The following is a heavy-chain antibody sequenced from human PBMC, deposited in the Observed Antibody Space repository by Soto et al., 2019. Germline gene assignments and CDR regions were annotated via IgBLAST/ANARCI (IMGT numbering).Heavy chain of an antibody. CDR2: ISAYNGNT. D-gene: IGHD1-1*01. V-gene: IGHV1-18*04. CDR3: ARDHRLEYYYYYGMDV. Sequence: ASVKVSCKASGYTFTSYGISWVRQAPGQGLEWMGWISAYNGNTNYAQKLQGRVTMTTDTSTSTAYMELRSLRSDDTAVYYCARDHRLEYYYYYGMDVWGQGTTVTVSS. CDR1: GYTFTSYG. J-gene: IGHJ6*02.